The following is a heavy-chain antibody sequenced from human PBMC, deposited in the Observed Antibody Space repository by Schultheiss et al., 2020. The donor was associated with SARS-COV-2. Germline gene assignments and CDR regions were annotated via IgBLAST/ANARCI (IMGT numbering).Heavy chain of an antibody. J-gene: IGHJ5*02. Sequence: GESLKISCAASGFTFDDYGMSWVRQAPGKGLEWVSVIYSGGSTYYADSVKGRFTISRDNSKNTLYLQMNSLRAEDTAVYYCARDRSSGRGYNWFDPWGQGTLVTVSS. CDR3: ARDRSSGRGYNWFDP. D-gene: IGHD6-19*01. CDR2: IYSGGST. CDR1: GFTFDDYG. V-gene: IGHV3-66*01.